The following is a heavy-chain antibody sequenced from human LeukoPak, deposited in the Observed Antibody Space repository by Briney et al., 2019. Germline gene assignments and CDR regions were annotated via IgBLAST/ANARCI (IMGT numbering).Heavy chain of an antibody. D-gene: IGHD5-18*01. CDR1: GFTVSSNY. Sequence: GGSLRLSCAASGFTVSSNYMSWVRQAPGKGLEWVSVIYSGGSTYYADSVKGRFTISRDNAKNSLYLQMNSLRAEDTALYYCAKDMDPGYSYVTNYGMDVWGQGTTVTVSS. CDR2: IYSGGST. J-gene: IGHJ6*02. V-gene: IGHV3-53*05. CDR3: AKDMDPGYSYVTNYGMDV.